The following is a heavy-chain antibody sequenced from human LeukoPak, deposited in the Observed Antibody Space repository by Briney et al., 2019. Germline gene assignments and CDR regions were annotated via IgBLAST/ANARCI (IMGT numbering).Heavy chain of an antibody. D-gene: IGHD2-15*01. V-gene: IGHV3-23*01. Sequence: GGSLRLSCGASGFTFSSYAMCWVRQAPGKGLEWVSGISSSGGDTPHADSVKGRFTISRDNSKNTVYLQMNSLRVEDTAIYYCARNVSGAAATVSWGQGTLVTVSS. J-gene: IGHJ5*02. CDR1: GFTFSSYA. CDR2: ISSSGGDT. CDR3: ARNVSGAAATVS.